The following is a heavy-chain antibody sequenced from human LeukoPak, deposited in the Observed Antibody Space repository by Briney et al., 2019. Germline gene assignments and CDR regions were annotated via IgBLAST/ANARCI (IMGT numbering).Heavy chain of an antibody. D-gene: IGHD6-13*01. Sequence: GGSLRLSCAASGFTFSNYAMHWVRQAPGKGLEWVAFTSYDGSKKYYADSVKGRFTISRDNSKNTLYLQMNSLRTEDTAIYFCANDAAQQQLSNLFYGMDVWGQGATVTVSS. J-gene: IGHJ6*02. CDR3: ANDAAQQQLSNLFYGMDV. V-gene: IGHV3-30-3*02. CDR2: TSYDGSKK. CDR1: GFTFSNYA.